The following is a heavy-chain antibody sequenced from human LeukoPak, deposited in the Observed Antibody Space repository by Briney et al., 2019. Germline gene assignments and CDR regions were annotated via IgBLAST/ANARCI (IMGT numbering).Heavy chain of an antibody. Sequence: SETLSLTCAVSGGSISSSNWWSWVRQPPGKGLEWIGEIYHSGSTNYNPSLKSRVTISVDKSKNQFSLKLSSVTAADTAVYYCARDRETYYDILTGYYIQAPFDYWGQGTLVTVSS. J-gene: IGHJ4*02. CDR3: ARDRETYYDILTGYYIQAPFDY. CDR2: IYHSGST. D-gene: IGHD3-9*01. V-gene: IGHV4-4*02. CDR1: GGSISSSNW.